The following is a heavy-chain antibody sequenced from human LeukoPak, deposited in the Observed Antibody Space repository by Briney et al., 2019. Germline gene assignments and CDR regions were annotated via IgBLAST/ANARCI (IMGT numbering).Heavy chain of an antibody. J-gene: IGHJ5*02. CDR2: IYTSGST. Sequence: SQTLSLTCTVSGGSISSGSYYWSWIRQPAGKGLEWIGRIYTSGSTNYNPSLKSRVTISVDTSKNQFSLKLSSVTAADTAVYYCARAFVVPAAKGSWFDPWGQGTLVTVSS. D-gene: IGHD2-2*01. V-gene: IGHV4-61*02. CDR1: GGSISSGSYY. CDR3: ARAFVVPAAKGSWFDP.